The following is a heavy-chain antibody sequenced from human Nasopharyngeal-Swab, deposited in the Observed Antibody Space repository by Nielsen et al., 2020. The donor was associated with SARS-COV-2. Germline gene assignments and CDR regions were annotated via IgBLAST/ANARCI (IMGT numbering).Heavy chain of an antibody. CDR1: GFTFSSFG. D-gene: IGHD4-23*01. CDR3: ARDPDGGNVWEDAFDI. J-gene: IGHJ3*02. V-gene: IGHV3-30*03. CDR2: ISYDGNNK. Sequence: GESLKISCAASGFTFSSFGMHWVRQAPGKGLEWVAVISYDGNNKYYADSVKGRFTISRDNSKNTLYLQMNSLRAEDTAVYYCARDPDGGNVWEDAFDIRGQGTMVTVSS.